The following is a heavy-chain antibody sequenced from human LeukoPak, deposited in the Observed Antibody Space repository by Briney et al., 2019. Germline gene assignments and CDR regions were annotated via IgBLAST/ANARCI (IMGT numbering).Heavy chain of an antibody. V-gene: IGHV3-21*01. Sequence: GGSLRLSCAASGFTFSTHSMRWVRQSPGKGLEWVSSISSGGSHIYYADSMQGRFTISRDNAKNSLFLQMNSLRVEDTALYYCARNFRTRLDGYSPPYHFDYWGQGALVTVSS. D-gene: IGHD5-24*01. CDR2: ISSGGSHI. CDR1: GFTFSTHS. J-gene: IGHJ4*02. CDR3: ARNFRTRLDGYSPPYHFDY.